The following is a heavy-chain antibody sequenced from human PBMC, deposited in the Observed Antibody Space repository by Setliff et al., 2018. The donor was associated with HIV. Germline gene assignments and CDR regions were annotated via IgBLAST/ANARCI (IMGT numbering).Heavy chain of an antibody. Sequence: SLTCAVYGGSFINYNWTWIRQPPGKGLEWIGEVHDSGSTNYNPSLKSRVTISVDTSKNQFSLKLTSVTAADTAFYYCARGRRGYNFRLDYWGPGTLVTVSS. CDR3: ARGRRGYNFRLDY. J-gene: IGHJ4*02. CDR2: VHDSGST. D-gene: IGHD3-22*01. V-gene: IGHV4-34*01. CDR1: GGSFINYN.